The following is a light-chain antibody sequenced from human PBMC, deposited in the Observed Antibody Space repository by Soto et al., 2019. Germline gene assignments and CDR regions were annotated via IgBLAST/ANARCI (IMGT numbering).Light chain of an antibody. V-gene: IGKV3-20*01. CDR1: QSLSSSQ. CDR3: QQYGSSPRT. J-gene: IGKJ1*01. Sequence: EIVLTQSPGTLSLSPGERATLSCRASQSLSSSQLAWYQQKPGQAPRLLIHDASSRATGIPDRFTGSGSGTDFTLTITTLEPEDFAVYYCQQYGSSPRTFGLGTKVEI. CDR2: DAS.